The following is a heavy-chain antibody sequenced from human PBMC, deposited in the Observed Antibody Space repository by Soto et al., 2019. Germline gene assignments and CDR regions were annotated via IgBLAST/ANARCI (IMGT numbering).Heavy chain of an antibody. Sequence: QVQLVESGGGVVQPGRSLRLSCAASGFTFSSYGMHWVRQAPGKGLEWVAVISYDGSNKYYADSVKGRFTISRDNSKITLYLQMNSLRAEDTAVYYCALEYSSSFRWRWGQGTLVTVSS. V-gene: IGHV3-30*03. CDR2: ISYDGSNK. CDR3: ALEYSSSFRWR. J-gene: IGHJ4*02. CDR1: GFTFSSYG. D-gene: IGHD6-6*01.